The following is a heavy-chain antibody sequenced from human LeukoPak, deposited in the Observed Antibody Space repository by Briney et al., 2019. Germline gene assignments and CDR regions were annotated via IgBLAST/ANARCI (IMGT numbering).Heavy chain of an antibody. CDR2: ISYDGSTK. J-gene: IGHJ3*02. CDR3: AKGLTPGILLWAQDAFDM. V-gene: IGHV3-30*18. D-gene: IGHD5-18*01. CDR1: GFTFSRYG. Sequence: QPGGSLRLSCAASGFTFSRYGMHWVRQAPGKGLDWVAVISYDGSTKYYADSVKGRFTISRDNSKNTLYLQMNSLRTEYTAVYFCAKGLTPGILLWAQDAFDMRGEGTMVTVSS.